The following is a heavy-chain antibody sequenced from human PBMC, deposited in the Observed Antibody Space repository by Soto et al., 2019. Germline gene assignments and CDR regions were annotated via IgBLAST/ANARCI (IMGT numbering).Heavy chain of an antibody. D-gene: IGHD3-22*01. CDR1: GGTFSSYA. CDR3: ARAGDSSGYYYDPWFE. J-gene: IGHJ4*02. Sequence: SVKVSCKASGGTFSSYAISWVRQAPGQGLGWMGGIIPIFGTANYAQKFQGRVTITADKSTSTAYMELSSLRSEDTAVYYCARAGDSSGYYYDPWFEWGQGTLVTVSS. V-gene: IGHV1-69*06. CDR2: IIPIFGTA.